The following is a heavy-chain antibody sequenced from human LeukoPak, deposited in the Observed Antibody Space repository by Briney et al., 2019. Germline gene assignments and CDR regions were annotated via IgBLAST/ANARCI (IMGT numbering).Heavy chain of an antibody. D-gene: IGHD2-21*02. Sequence: GESLKISCKGSGYSFSDFWIAWVRQMPGKGLEWMGIIYPGDSDTRYSPSFQGQVTISADKSISTAYLQWSSLKASDTAIYYCARIIRTYCGGDCYRAEYFQYWGQGTLVTVSS. CDR2: IYPGDSDT. J-gene: IGHJ1*01. CDR3: ARIIRTYCGGDCYRAEYFQY. V-gene: IGHV5-51*01. CDR1: GYSFSDFW.